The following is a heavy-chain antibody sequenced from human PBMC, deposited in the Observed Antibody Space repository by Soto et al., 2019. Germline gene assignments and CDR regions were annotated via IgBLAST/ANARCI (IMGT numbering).Heavy chain of an antibody. CDR3: ETLRWEQPWVFDY. D-gene: IGHD1-26*01. J-gene: IGHJ4*02. Sequence: SETLSLTCAVYGGSFSGYYWSWIRQPPVKGLEWIGEINHSGGTNYNPSLKSRVTISVDTSKNQFSLKLSSVTAADTAVFYCETLRWEQPWVFDYWGQGTLVTVSS. CDR1: GGSFSGYY. V-gene: IGHV4-34*01. CDR2: INHSGGT.